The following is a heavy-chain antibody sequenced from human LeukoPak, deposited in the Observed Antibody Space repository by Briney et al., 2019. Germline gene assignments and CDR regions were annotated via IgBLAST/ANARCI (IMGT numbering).Heavy chain of an antibody. CDR2: IIPIFGTA. V-gene: IGHV1-69*13. Sequence: HRASVKVSCKASGGTFSSYAISWVRQAPGQGLEWIGGIIPIFGTANYAQKFQGRVTITADESTSTAYMELSSLRSEDTAVYYCAREEGTRGRFGELLQCWFDPWGQGTLVTVSS. J-gene: IGHJ5*02. CDR1: GGTFSSYA. D-gene: IGHD3-10*01. CDR3: AREEGTRGRFGELLQCWFDP.